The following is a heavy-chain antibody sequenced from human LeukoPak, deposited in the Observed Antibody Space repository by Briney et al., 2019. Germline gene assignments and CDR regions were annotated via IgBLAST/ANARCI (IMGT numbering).Heavy chain of an antibody. CDR3: ARNAYYSADY. CDR2: VSHSGSP. V-gene: IGHV4-30-2*01. CDR1: GGSISSGGYS. Sequence: SQTLSLTCAVSGGSISSGGYSWSWIRQPPGKGLEWIGYVSHSGSPYYNPSLKSRVTISMDKSKNRFSVMLTPVTAADTAVYYCARNAYYSADYWGQGTVVTVSS. D-gene: IGHD2/OR15-2a*01. J-gene: IGHJ4*02.